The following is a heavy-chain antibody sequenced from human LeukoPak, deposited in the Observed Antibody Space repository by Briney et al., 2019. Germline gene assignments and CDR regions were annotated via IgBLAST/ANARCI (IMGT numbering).Heavy chain of an antibody. J-gene: IGHJ3*02. Sequence: GGSLRLSCAASGFTFTNAWMNWVRQAPGKGLEWVSAISGSGGSTYYADSVKGRFTISRDNSKNTLYLQMNSLRAEDTAVYYCAKGDYGGAFDIWGQGTMVTVSP. CDR2: ISGSGGST. CDR1: GFTFTNAW. CDR3: AKGDYGGAFDI. V-gene: IGHV3-23*01. D-gene: IGHD4-23*01.